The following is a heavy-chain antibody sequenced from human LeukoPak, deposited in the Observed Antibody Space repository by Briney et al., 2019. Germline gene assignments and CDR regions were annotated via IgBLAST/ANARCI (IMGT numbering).Heavy chain of an antibody. CDR1: GYSISSGYY. Sequence: PSETLSLTCTVSGYSISSGYYWGWIRQPPGKGLEWIGSIYHSGSTYYNPSLKSRVTISVDTSKNQFSLKLSSVTAADTAVYYCARGGGYDFWSGYYNWFDPWGQGTLVTVSS. CDR3: ARGGGYDFWSGYYNWFDP. CDR2: IYHSGST. J-gene: IGHJ5*02. D-gene: IGHD3-3*01. V-gene: IGHV4-38-2*02.